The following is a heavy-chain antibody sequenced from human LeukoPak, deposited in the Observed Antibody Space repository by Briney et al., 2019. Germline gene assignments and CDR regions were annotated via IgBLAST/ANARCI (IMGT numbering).Heavy chain of an antibody. Sequence: PGESLRLSCAASGFTFSSYSINWVRQAPGKGLEWVSFITGSSSTIFYADSVKGRFTISRDNSKNTLYLQMNSLRAEDTAVYYCARGPARRRDGYNYYGMDVWGQGTTVTVSS. CDR2: ITGSSSTI. D-gene: IGHD5-24*01. V-gene: IGHV3-48*01. J-gene: IGHJ6*02. CDR1: GFTFSSYS. CDR3: ARGPARRRDGYNYYGMDV.